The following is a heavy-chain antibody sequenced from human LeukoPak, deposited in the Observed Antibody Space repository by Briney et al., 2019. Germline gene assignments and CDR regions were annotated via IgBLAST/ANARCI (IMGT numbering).Heavy chain of an antibody. CDR3: AIHRGIRRLRIYYYFMDV. J-gene: IGHJ6*03. CDR2: IIWDGSTT. Sequence: PGGSLRLSCVASGFLFDDYGMHWVRQAPGKGLEWVSRIIWDGSTTDYADSVRGRFTMSRDNSKNSLFLEMNGLTVEDSALYFCAIHRGIRRLRIYYYFMDVWGKGTRVTVSS. CDR1: GFLFDDYG. V-gene: IGHV3-43D*04.